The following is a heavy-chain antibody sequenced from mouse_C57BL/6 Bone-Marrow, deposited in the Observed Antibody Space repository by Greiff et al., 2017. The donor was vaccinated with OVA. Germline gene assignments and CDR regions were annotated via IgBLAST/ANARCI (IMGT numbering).Heavy chain of an antibody. V-gene: IGHV1-26*01. CDR2: INPNNGGT. CDR3: ARGYAMDD. CDR1: GYTFTDYY. Sequence: VQLQQSGPELVKPGASVKISCKASGYTFTDYYMNWVKQSHGKSLEWIGDINPNNGGTSYNQKFKGKATLTVDKSSSTAYMELRSLTSEDSAVYYCARGYAMDDWGQGTSVTVSS. J-gene: IGHJ4*01.